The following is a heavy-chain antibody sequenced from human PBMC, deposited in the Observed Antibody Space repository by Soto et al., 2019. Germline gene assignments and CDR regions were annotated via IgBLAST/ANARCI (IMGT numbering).Heavy chain of an antibody. J-gene: IGHJ2*01. CDR3: ARGTYYYDRSGPWGYFDL. CDR2: ISSSSSTI. D-gene: IGHD3-22*01. V-gene: IGHV3-48*01. Sequence: EVQLVESGGGLVQPGGSLRLSCAASGFTFSSYSMNWVRQAPGKGLAWVSYISSSSSTIYYADSVKGRFTISRDNAKNSLYLQMNSLRAEDTAVYYCARGTYYYDRSGPWGYFDLWGRGTLVTGSS. CDR1: GFTFSSYS.